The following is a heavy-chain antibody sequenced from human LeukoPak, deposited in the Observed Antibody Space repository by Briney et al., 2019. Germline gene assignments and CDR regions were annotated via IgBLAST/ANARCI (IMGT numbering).Heavy chain of an antibody. Sequence: GASVTVSCKASGDTFTGYYMHWVRQAPGQGLEWMGWINPNSGGTNYAQKFQGRVTMTRDTSISTAYMELSRLGSDDTAVYYCARDQVAVTYCFDYWGQGTLVTVSS. CDR3: ARDQVAVTYCFDY. J-gene: IGHJ4*02. V-gene: IGHV1-2*02. D-gene: IGHD3-22*01. CDR2: INPNSGGT. CDR1: GDTFTGYY.